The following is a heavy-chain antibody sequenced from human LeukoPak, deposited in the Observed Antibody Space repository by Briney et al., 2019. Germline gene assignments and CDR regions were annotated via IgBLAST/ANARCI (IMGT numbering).Heavy chain of an antibody. CDR2: MSGSGRST. J-gene: IGHJ6*04. D-gene: IGHD5-24*01. V-gene: IGHV3-23*01. Sequence: PGGSLRLSCTASGLTFSSFAMSWGRQAPGKGLEWVSAMSGSGRSTYYADTVRGRFTVSRDNSKNTLYLQMNSLRAEDTALYYCAKMKGATYHYYYAMDVWGKGTTVAVSS. CDR3: AKMKGATYHYYYAMDV. CDR1: GLTFSSFA.